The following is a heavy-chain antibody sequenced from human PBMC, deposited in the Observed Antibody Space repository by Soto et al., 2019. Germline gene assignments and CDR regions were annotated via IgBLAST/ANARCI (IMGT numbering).Heavy chain of an antibody. CDR3: ARDRGVRGSRAFDI. V-gene: IGHV4-31*03. CDR2: IYYSGST. D-gene: IGHD3-10*01. J-gene: IGHJ3*02. CDR1: GGSISSGGYY. Sequence: TLSLTCTVSGGSISSGGYYWSWIRQHPGKGLEWIGYIYYSGSTYYNPSLKSRVTISVDTSKNQFSLKLSSVTAADTAVYYCARDRGVRGSRAFDIWGQGTMVTVSS.